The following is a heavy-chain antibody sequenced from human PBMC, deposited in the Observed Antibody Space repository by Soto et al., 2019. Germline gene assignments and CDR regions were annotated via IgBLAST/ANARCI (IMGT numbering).Heavy chain of an antibody. Sequence: SETLSLTCAVSGGSISSSNWWSWVRQPPGRGLEWIGEIYHSGSTNYNPSLKSRVTISVDKSKNQFSLKLSSVTAADTAVYYCARGIRRIRPWFGNLMEDPTAMIDYWGQGTLVTVSS. CDR1: GGSISSSNW. D-gene: IGHD5-18*01. CDR2: IYHSGST. CDR3: ARGIRRIRPWFGNLMEDPTAMIDY. V-gene: IGHV4-4*02. J-gene: IGHJ4*02.